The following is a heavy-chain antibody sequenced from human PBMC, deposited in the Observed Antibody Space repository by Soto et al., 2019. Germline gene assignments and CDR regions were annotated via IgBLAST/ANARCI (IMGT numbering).Heavy chain of an antibody. J-gene: IGHJ4*02. Sequence: QVQLQESGPGLVKPSETLSLTCSVSGDSISSSYWNWIRQPPGKGLEWIGYIYYNSGSTNYRPSLQSRVIISVDTSKNQLSLNLRSVTAADTAVYYCARGGIAVAAPPLDYWGQGTLVTVSS. CDR3: ARGGIAVAAPPLDY. D-gene: IGHD6-19*01. V-gene: IGHV4-59*01. CDR2: IYYNSGST. CDR1: GDSISSSY.